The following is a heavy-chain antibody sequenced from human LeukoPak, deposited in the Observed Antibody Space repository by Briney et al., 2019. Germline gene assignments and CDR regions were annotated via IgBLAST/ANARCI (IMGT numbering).Heavy chain of an antibody. J-gene: IGHJ4*02. CDR1: GFTFSNAW. CDR2: IKEDGSEK. Sequence: GGSLRLSCAASGFTFSNAWMSWVRQAPGKGLEWVANIKEDGSEKYYVDSVQGRFTISRDNAQNSLYLQMNSLRAEDTAVYYCATGLYYFDYWGQGTLVTVSS. V-gene: IGHV3-7*01. D-gene: IGHD3/OR15-3a*01. CDR3: ATGLYYFDY.